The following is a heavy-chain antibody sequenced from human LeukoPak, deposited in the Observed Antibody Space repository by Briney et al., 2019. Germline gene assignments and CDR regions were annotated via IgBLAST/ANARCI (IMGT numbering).Heavy chain of an antibody. Sequence: PGGSLRLSCAASGFTFSDSWMNWVRQAPGKGLEWVATMNQDGDQRNYADSVRGRFTISRDNAKNSLYLQMNSLRAEDTAVYYCARHSSGQPFDYWGQGTLVTVSS. J-gene: IGHJ4*02. CDR3: ARHSSGQPFDY. V-gene: IGHV3-7*05. CDR1: GFTFSDSW. CDR2: MNQDGDQR. D-gene: IGHD6-19*01.